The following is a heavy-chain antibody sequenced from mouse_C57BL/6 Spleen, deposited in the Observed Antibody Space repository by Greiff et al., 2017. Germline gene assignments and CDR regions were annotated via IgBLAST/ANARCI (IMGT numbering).Heavy chain of an antibody. CDR3: TRNYGREYFDY. D-gene: IGHD1-1*01. J-gene: IGHJ2*01. V-gene: IGHV1-15*01. Sequence: QVQLQQSGAELVRPGASVTLSCKASGYTFTDYEMHWVKQTPVHGLEWIGAIDPETGGTAYNQKFKGKAILTADKSSSTAYMELRSLTSEDSAVYYCTRNYGREYFDYWGQGTTLTVSS. CDR2: IDPETGGT. CDR1: GYTFTDYE.